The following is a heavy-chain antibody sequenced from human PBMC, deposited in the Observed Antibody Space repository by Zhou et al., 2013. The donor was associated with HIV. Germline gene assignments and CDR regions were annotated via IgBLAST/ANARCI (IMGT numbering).Heavy chain of an antibody. CDR2: IIPIFGTA. CDR3: ARVPYGGSRYYYYYYMDV. J-gene: IGHJ6*03. V-gene: IGHV1-69*05. D-gene: IGHD2-15*01. CDR1: GGTFSSYA. Sequence: QVQLVQSGAEVKKPGSSVKVSCKASGGTFSSYAISWVRQAPGQGLEWMGGIIPIFGTANYAQKFQGRVTITTDESTSTAYMELSSLRSEDTAVYYCARVPYGGSRYYYYYYMDVWGKGTTVTVSS.